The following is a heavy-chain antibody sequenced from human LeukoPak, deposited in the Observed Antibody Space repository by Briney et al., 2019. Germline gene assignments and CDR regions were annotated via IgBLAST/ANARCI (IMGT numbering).Heavy chain of an antibody. J-gene: IGHJ5*02. CDR2: INPNSGGT. V-gene: IGHV1-2*02. Sequence: GPVKVSCKASGYTFTGYYMHWVRQAPVQGLEWMGWINPNSGGTNYAQKFQGRVTMTRDTSISTAYMELSSLRSDDTAVYYCARDWGSNWFDPWGQGTLVTVSS. D-gene: IGHD3-16*01. CDR3: ARDWGSNWFDP. CDR1: GYTFTGYY.